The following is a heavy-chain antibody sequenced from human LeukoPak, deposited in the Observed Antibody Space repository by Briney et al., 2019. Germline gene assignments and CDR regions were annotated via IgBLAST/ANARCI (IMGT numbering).Heavy chain of an antibody. J-gene: IGHJ4*02. Sequence: PSETLSLTCAVYGGSFSGYYWSWIRQPPGKGLEWIGEINHSGSTNYNPSLKSRVTISVDTSKNQFSLKLSSVTAADTAVYYCARGTPLYCTNGVCYDYWGQGTLVTVSS. CDR3: ARGTPLYCTNGVCYDY. CDR1: GGSFSGYY. D-gene: IGHD2-8*01. V-gene: IGHV4-34*01. CDR2: INHSGST.